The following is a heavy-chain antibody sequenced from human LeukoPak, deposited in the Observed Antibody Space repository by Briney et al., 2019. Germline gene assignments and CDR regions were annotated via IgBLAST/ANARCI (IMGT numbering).Heavy chain of an antibody. V-gene: IGHV4-59*08. D-gene: IGHD3-22*01. Sequence: SETLSLTCSVSGGSISGYYWSWIRQPPGKGLEWIGYIYCSGSTNYNPSLKSRVTISVDTSKNQFSLKLSSVTAADTAVYYCARHEDESSGYLFDYWGQGTLVTVSS. CDR3: ARHEDESSGYLFDY. CDR1: GGSISGYY. J-gene: IGHJ4*02. CDR2: IYCSGST.